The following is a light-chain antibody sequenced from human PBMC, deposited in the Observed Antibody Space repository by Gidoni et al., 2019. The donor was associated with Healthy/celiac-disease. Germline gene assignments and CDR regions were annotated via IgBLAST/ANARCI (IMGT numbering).Light chain of an antibody. CDR3: QRYYSTPPL. J-gene: IGKJ4*01. V-gene: IGKV4-1*01. CDR2: WAS. CDR1: QSLLYSSNNKNY. Sequence: DIVMTQSPDSLAVSLGERATINCKSSQSLLYSSNNKNYLAWYQQKPGQPPKLLIYWASTRESGVPDRFSGSGSGTDFTLTISSLQAEDVAVYYCQRYYSTPPLFXGXTKVEIK.